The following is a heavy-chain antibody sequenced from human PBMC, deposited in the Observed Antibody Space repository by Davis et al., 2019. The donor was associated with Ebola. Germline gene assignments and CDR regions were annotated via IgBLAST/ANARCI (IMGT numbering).Heavy chain of an antibody. V-gene: IGHV4-39*07. CDR2: IYYSGST. CDR3: ARDRGSSQSYNWFDP. J-gene: IGHJ5*02. CDR1: GGSISSSSYY. Sequence: SETLSLTCTVSGGSISSSSYYWGWIRQPPGKGLEWIGSIYYSGSTYYNPSLKSRVTISVDTSKNQFSLKLSSVTAADTAVYYCARDRGSSQSYNWFDPWGQGTLVTVSS. D-gene: IGHD1-26*01.